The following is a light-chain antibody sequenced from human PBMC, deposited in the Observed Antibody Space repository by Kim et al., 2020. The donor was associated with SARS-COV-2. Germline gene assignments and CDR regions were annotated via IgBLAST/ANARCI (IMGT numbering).Light chain of an antibody. CDR1: SSDIGVYNF. J-gene: IGLJ2*01. V-gene: IGLV2-8*01. CDR3: SSYAGRQNLV. Sequence: GQCVTFPGTGTSSDIGVYNFVAWYQQHPGKAPKVMIYEVNKRPSGVPDRFSGSKSGNTASLTVSGLQAEDEADYYCSSYAGRQNLVFGGGTQLTVL. CDR2: EVN.